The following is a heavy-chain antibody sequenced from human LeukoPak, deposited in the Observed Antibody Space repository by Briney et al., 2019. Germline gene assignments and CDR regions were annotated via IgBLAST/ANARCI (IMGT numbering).Heavy chain of an antibody. V-gene: IGHV4-39*01. D-gene: IGHD6-19*01. CDR3: ARAEYSSGWYRVYFQH. J-gene: IGHJ1*01. CDR1: SFSNYW. CDR2: IYYSGST. Sequence: SFSNYWMSWVRQAPGKGLEWIGSIYYSGSTYYNPSLKSRVTISVDTSKNQFSLKLSSVTAADTAVYYCARAEYSSGWYRVYFQHWGQGTLVTVSS.